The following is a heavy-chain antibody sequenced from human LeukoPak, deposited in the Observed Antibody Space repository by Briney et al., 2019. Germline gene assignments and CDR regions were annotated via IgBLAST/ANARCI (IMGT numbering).Heavy chain of an antibody. J-gene: IGHJ6*03. CDR3: ARVKEMEWLLRYYYYMDV. CDR1: GGSISSYY. D-gene: IGHD3-3*01. V-gene: IGHV4-59*01. CDR2: IYYSGST. Sequence: SETLSLTCTVSGGSISSYYWSWIRQPPGKGLEWIGYIYYSGSTNYNPSLKSRVTISVDTSKNQFSLKLSSVTAADTAVYYCARVKEMEWLLRYYYYMDVWGKGTTVTVSS.